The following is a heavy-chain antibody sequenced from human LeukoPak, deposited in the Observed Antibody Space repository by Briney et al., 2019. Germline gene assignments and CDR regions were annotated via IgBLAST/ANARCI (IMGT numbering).Heavy chain of an antibody. Sequence: PSETLSLTCTVSGGSISSYYWSWIRQPPGKGLEWIGYIYYSGSTNYNPSLKSRVTISIDTSKNQFSLKLSSVTAAGTAVYFCARQVRTTVHFDPWGQGTLVTVSS. CDR2: IYYSGST. CDR3: ARQVRTTVHFDP. CDR1: GGSISSYY. J-gene: IGHJ5*02. V-gene: IGHV4-59*01. D-gene: IGHD4-17*01.